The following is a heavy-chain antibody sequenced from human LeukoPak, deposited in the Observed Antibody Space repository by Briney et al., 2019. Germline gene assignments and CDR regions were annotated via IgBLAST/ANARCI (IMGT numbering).Heavy chain of an antibody. CDR1: GFTFSSYE. CDR3: AKNFYNYGLFDF. D-gene: IGHD3-22*01. J-gene: IGHJ4*02. V-gene: IGHV3-48*03. Sequence: GGSLRLSCAASGFTFSSYEMNWVRQAPGKGLEWVSYISSSGSTIYYADSVKGRFTISRDNAKNSLYLQMNSLGVEDTAVYFCAKNFYNYGLFDFWGQGTLVTVSS. CDR2: ISSSGSTI.